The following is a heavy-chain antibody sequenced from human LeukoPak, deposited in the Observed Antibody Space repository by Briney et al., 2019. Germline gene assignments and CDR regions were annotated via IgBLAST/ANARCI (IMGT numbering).Heavy chain of an antibody. Sequence: GESLKISCKGSGYSFTSYWIGWVRQMPGKGLEWMGMIYPGDSDTRYSPSFQGQVTISADKSISIAYLQWSSLKASDTAMYYCARYGNDFWSGYSNWFDPWGQGTLVTVSS. CDR1: GYSFTSYW. J-gene: IGHJ5*02. V-gene: IGHV5-51*01. CDR2: IYPGDSDT. D-gene: IGHD3-3*01. CDR3: ARYGNDFWSGYSNWFDP.